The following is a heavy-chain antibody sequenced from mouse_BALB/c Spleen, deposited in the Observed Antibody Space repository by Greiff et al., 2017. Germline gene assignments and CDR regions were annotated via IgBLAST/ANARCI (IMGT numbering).Heavy chain of an antibody. CDR1: GFTFSSYT. D-gene: IGHD1-1*01. CDR3: ARHRDYGSSYAMDY. CDR2: ISNGGGST. Sequence: VQLKESGGGLVQPGGSLKLSCAASGFTFSSYTMSWVRQTPEKRLEWVAYISNGGGSTYYPDTVKGRFTISRDNAKNTLYLQMSSLKSEDTAMYYCARHRDYGSSYAMDYWGQGTSVTVSS. V-gene: IGHV5-12-2*01. J-gene: IGHJ4*01.